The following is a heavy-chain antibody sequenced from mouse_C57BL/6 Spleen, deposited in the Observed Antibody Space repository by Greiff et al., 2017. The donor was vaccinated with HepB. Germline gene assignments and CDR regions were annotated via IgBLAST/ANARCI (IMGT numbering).Heavy chain of an antibody. CDR2: IHPNSGST. D-gene: IGHD2-5*01. Sequence: QVQLQQPGAELVKPGASVKLSCKASGYTFTSYWMHWVKQRPGQGLEWIGMIHPNSGSTNYNEKFKSKATLTVDKSSSTAYMQLSSLTSEDSAVYYCARQSNYGGFFAYWGQGTLVTVSA. J-gene: IGHJ3*01. CDR1: GYTFTSYW. CDR3: ARQSNYGGFFAY. V-gene: IGHV1-64*01.